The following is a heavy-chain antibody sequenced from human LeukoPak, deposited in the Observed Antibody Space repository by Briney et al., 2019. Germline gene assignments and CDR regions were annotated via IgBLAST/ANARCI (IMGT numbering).Heavy chain of an antibody. V-gene: IGHV4-38-2*02. CDR1: GYSISSGYC. Sequence: SETLSLTCTVSGYSISSGYCWGWIRQPPGEGLEWSGSIYHSGSTYYNPSLKSRVTISVDTSKNQFSLKLSSVTAADTAVYYCARDMGQNCGGDCYSDAFDTWGQGTMVTVSS. J-gene: IGHJ3*02. CDR3: ARDMGQNCGGDCYSDAFDT. CDR2: IYHSGST. D-gene: IGHD2-21*01.